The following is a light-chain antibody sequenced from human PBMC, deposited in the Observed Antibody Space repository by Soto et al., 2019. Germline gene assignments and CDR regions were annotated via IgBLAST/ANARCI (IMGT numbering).Light chain of an antibody. V-gene: IGKV1-5*01. Sequence: DIQMTQSPSTLSASVGDGVTITCRASQSISSWWAWYQQKPERAPRVLIYDTSTSEDGVPSRFSGSGSGTEFTLTISSLQPDDFATYYCQEYKTYWTFGQGTKVDIK. CDR3: QEYKTYWT. CDR2: DTS. J-gene: IGKJ1*01. CDR1: QSISSW.